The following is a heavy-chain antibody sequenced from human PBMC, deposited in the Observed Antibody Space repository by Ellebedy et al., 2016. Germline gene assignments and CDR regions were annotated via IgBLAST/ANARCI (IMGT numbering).Heavy chain of an antibody. V-gene: IGHV3-21*06. CDR2: IVFSGTAA. CDR1: GFTFNVAG. Sequence: GGSLRLXCAASGFTFNVAGMTWVRQAPGKGLEWVATIVFSGTAANYSDSAKGRFIISRDNVKNLVFLQMNSLRVEDTAVYYCTRDGSEWSRDVWGQGTLVTVSS. D-gene: IGHD3-3*01. CDR3: TRDGSEWSRDV. J-gene: IGHJ4*02.